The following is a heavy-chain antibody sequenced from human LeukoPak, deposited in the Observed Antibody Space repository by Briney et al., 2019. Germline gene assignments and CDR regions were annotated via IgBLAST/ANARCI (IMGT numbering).Heavy chain of an antibody. D-gene: IGHD6-6*01. CDR3: AREKYSSSSGFDY. CDR1: GFTFSDYY. CDR2: ISSSGSTI. Sequence: GGSLRLSCAASGFTFSDYYMSWIRQAPGKGREWVSYISSSGSTIYYADSVKGRFTISRDNAKNSLYLQMNSMRVEDTAVYYCAREKYSSSSGFDYWGQGTLVTVSS. V-gene: IGHV3-11*04. J-gene: IGHJ4*02.